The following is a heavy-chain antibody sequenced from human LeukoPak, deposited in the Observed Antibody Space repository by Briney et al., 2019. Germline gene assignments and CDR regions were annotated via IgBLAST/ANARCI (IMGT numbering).Heavy chain of an antibody. J-gene: IGHJ4*02. D-gene: IGHD3-10*01. CDR3: ARDPSYYGSGSYYFDY. Sequence: ASVKVSCKASGYPFTDYYMHWVRQAPGQGPEWMGWINPNSGDTNYAQKFQGSVTLTRDKSISTAYMELSWLRSDDTAVYYCARDPSYYGSGSYYFDYWGQGTLVTVSS. V-gene: IGHV1-2*02. CDR2: INPNSGDT. CDR1: GYPFTDYY.